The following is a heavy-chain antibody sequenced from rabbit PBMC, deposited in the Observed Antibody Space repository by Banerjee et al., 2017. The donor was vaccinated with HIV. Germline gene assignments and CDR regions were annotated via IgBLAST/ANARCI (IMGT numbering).Heavy chain of an antibody. Sequence: QEQLVESGGGLVQPGGSLKLSCKASGFDFSSYGVSWVRQAPGKGLEWIACIYTDSDGSTYYASWVNGRFTISSHNAQNTLYLQLNSLTAADTATYFCARGVYIGGTIPTYFNLWGPGTLVTVS. CDR3: ARGVYIGGTIPTYFNL. J-gene: IGHJ4*01. CDR1: GFDFSSYG. CDR2: IYTDSDGST. D-gene: IGHD1-1*01. V-gene: IGHV1S47*01.